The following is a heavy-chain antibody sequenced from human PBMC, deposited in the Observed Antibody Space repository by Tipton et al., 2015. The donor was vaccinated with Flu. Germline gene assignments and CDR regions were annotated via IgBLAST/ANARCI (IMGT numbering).Heavy chain of an antibody. D-gene: IGHD7-27*01. J-gene: IGHJ6*02. CDR1: GFTFDDYA. V-gene: IGHV3-43*02. Sequence: SLRLSCAASGFTFDDYAMHWVRQAPGKGLEWVSLISGDGGSTYYADSVKGRFTISRDNSKNSLYLQMNSLRTEDTALYYCAKDIFWGSGGDVWGQGTTVTVSS. CDR2: ISGDGGST. CDR3: AKDIFWGSGGDV.